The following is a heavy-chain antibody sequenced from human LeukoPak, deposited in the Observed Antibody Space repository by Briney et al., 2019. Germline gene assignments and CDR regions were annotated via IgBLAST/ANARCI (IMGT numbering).Heavy chain of an antibody. CDR2: IYYSGST. Sequence: SETLSLTCTVSGGSISSYYWSWIRQPPGKGLEWIGYIYYSGSTNYNPSLKSRATISVDTSKNQFSLKLSSVTAADTAVYYCARDFGSVAGRIFDYWGQGTLVTVSS. CDR1: GGSISSYY. J-gene: IGHJ4*02. D-gene: IGHD6-19*01. CDR3: ARDFGSVAGRIFDY. V-gene: IGHV4-59*01.